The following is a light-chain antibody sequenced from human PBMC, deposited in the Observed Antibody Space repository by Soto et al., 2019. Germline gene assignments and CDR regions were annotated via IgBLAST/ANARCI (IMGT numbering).Light chain of an antibody. V-gene: IGKV3-20*01. CDR3: QQYGSASWT. Sequence: EGVLTQSPGTLSLSPGERATLSCRASQSVSSSRLAWYQQKPALAPRLLIYGASGRATGIPDRFSGSGSGTDFTLTISRLEPEDFAVYYCQQYGSASWTFGQGTKVDIK. CDR1: QSVSSSR. CDR2: GAS. J-gene: IGKJ1*01.